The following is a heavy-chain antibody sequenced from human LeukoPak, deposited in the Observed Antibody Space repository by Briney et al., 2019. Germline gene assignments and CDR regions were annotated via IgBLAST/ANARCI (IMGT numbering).Heavy chain of an antibody. CDR1: GFSFSVYK. CDR2: ISSSGTTT. V-gene: IGHV3-48*03. J-gene: IGHJ4*02. CDR3: TTLTVANNFDY. Sequence: GGSLRLSCAASGFSFSVYKMHCVRQAPGKGLEWISDISSSGTTTYYADSVKGRFTISRDNAKNSLYLQMNSLRAEDTAVYYCTTLTVANNFDYWGQGTLVTVSS. D-gene: IGHD5-12*01.